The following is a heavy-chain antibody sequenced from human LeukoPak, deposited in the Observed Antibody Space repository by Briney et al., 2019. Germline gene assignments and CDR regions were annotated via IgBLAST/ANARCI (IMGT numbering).Heavy chain of an antibody. CDR3: ARDRGGSYSAIDY. D-gene: IGHD1-26*01. CDR2: ISSSSGTI. Sequence: GGPLRLSCAASGFTFSSYSMNWVRQAPGKGLEWVSFISSSSGTIYYADSVKGRFTISRDNAKNSLYLQMNSLRAEDTAVYYCARDRGGSYSAIDYWGQGTLVTVSS. J-gene: IGHJ4*02. CDR1: GFTFSSYS. V-gene: IGHV3-48*04.